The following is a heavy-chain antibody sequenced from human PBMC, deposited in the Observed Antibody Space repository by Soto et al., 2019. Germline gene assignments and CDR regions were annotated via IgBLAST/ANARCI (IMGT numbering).Heavy chain of an antibody. CDR3: ARGAYRPDAFDI. Sequence: SETLSLTCAVYGGSFSDYSWGWIRQPPGKGLEWIGEINHTGYTNYNPSLKSRVTISVDTSKSQFSLNLTSVTAADTAVFYCARGAYRPDAFDIWGQGTLVTVSS. V-gene: IGHV4-34*01. J-gene: IGHJ3*02. CDR2: INHTGYT. CDR1: GGSFSDYS. D-gene: IGHD4-4*01.